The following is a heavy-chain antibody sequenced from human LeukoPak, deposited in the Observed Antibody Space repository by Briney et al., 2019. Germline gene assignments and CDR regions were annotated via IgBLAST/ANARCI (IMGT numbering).Heavy chain of an antibody. CDR3: ARVIAVTTEHYFDY. V-gene: IGHV3-30-3*01. CDR2: ISYDGSNK. Sequence: GRSLRLSCAASGFTFSSYAMHWVRQAPGKGLEWVAVISYDGSNKYYADSVKGRFTISRDNSKNTLYLQMNSLRAEDTAVYYCARVIAVTTEHYFDYWGQGTLVTVPS. CDR1: GFTFSSYA. D-gene: IGHD4-17*01. J-gene: IGHJ4*02.